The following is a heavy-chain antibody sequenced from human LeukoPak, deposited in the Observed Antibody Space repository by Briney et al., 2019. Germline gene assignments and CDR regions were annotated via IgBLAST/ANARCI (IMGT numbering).Heavy chain of an antibody. Sequence: GGSLRLSCAASGFTFSSYGMYWVRQAPGKGLEWVAVIWYDGSNENYADSVKGRFIISRDNSKNTLYLQMNSLRAEDTAVYYCLPRIFGVVIDDCWGQGTLVTVSS. J-gene: IGHJ4*02. CDR2: IWYDGSNE. V-gene: IGHV3-33*07. CDR1: GFTFSSYG. CDR3: LPRIFGVVIDDC. D-gene: IGHD3-3*01.